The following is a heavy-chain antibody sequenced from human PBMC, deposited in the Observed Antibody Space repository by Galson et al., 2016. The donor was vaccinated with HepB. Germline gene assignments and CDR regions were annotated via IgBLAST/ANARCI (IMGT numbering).Heavy chain of an antibody. CDR1: GGSFSSYY. D-gene: IGHD6-19*01. CDR2: TLYSGRT. Sequence: QVQLQESGPGLVKPSETLSLTCSVSGGSFSSYYLSWLRPPPGKGTEWIGYTLYSGRTDYTPSLKSRVTISVDTSRNQFSLKLSSVTAADTAMYFCASGYSSGWYYFDSWGQGTLVTVSS. V-gene: IGHV4-59*01. CDR3: ASGYSSGWYYFDS. J-gene: IGHJ4*02.